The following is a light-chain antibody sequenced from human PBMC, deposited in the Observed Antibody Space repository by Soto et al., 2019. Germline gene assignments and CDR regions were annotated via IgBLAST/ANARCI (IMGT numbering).Light chain of an antibody. CDR2: RNN. J-gene: IGLJ2*01. V-gene: IGLV1-47*01. Sequence: QSVLTQPPSASGTPGQWVTISCSGSSSNIGSNYVYWYQQLPGTVPQLLIYRNNERPSGVPDRFSGSKSGTSASLAISGLRSEDEAEYYCAAWDDSLSGVVFGGGTKVTVL. CDR3: AAWDDSLSGVV. CDR1: SSNIGSNY.